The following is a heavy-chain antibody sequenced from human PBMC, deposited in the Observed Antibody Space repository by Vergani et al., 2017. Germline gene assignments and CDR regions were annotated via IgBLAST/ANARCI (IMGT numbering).Heavy chain of an antibody. V-gene: IGHV3-23*01. J-gene: IGHJ4*02. Sequence: EVQLLESGGNLVQPGGSLRLSCAASGFTFTNFAMTWVRQAPGEGLEWVSGISGSGGFTYYADSVKGRFTISRDNSKNTLHLQMNSLRADDTAVYYFTKGSRGYTGYFFDYWGQGTLATVSS. CDR2: ISGSGGFT. CDR1: GFTFTNFA. D-gene: IGHD5-12*01. CDR3: TKGSRGYTGYFFDY.